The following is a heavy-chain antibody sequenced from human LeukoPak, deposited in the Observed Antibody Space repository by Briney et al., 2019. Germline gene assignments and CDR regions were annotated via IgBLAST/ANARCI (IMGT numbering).Heavy chain of an antibody. V-gene: IGHV3-48*04. D-gene: IGHD1-7*01. CDR3: ARMNYVSTGWGAPFDN. J-gene: IGHJ4*02. CDR2: IGSSGTTT. Sequence: GGSLRLPCAASGFTFSIYSMSWVRQAPGRGLEWLSYIGSSGTTTYYADSVKGRFTISRDNAKNLLFLQMNSLRAEDTAVYYCARMNYVSTGWGAPFDNWGQGTLVTVSS. CDR1: GFTFSIYS.